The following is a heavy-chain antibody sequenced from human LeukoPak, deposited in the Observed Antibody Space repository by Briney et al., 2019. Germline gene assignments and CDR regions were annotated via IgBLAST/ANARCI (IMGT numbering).Heavy chain of an antibody. CDR1: GFTFSNYW. CDR3: ARGFCSSTSCYQGPFDF. D-gene: IGHD2-2*01. Sequence: GGSLRLSCAASGFTFSNYWMTWVRQAPGKGLEWVGHIKNKTNGGTTDYAAPVKGRFIISRDDSKNTLYLQMNSLRTEDTAVYYCARGFCSSTSCYQGPFDFWGQGTLVTVSS. V-gene: IGHV3-15*01. CDR2: IKNKTNGGTT. J-gene: IGHJ4*02.